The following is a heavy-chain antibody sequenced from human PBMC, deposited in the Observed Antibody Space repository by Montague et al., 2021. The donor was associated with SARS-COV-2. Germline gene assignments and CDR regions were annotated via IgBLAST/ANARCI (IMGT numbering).Heavy chain of an antibody. J-gene: IGHJ3*02. D-gene: IGHD3-10*01. CDR1: GGSISSGRYY. V-gene: IGHV4-61*02. CDR3: ARPLVRGVPKAFDI. CDR2: IYTSGST. Sequence: TLSLTCTVSGGSISSGRYYWSWIRQPAGKGLEWIGRIYTSGSTXYNPSLKSRVTISVDTSKNQFSLKLSSVTAPDTAVYYCARPLVRGVPKAFDIWGQGALVIVSS.